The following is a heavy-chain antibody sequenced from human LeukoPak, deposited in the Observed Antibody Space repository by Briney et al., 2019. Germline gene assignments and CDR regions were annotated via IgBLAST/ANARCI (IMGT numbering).Heavy chain of an antibody. CDR3: LTDIYTGTNWYMVQGLFDS. J-gene: IGHJ5*01. V-gene: IGHV3-74*01. CDR2: ISRDGSST. Sequence: GGSLRLTCAASGVTFSSHWMHWVRQAPGKGLVWVAHISRDGSSTTYADYVKGRFTISIDTAKNTLYLQMNSLRAEDTAVYYCLTDIYTGTNWYMVQGLFDSWGQGTLVTVS. CDR1: GVTFSSHW. D-gene: IGHD6-13*01.